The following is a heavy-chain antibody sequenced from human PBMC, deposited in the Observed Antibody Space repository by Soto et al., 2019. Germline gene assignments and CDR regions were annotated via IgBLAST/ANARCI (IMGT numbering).Heavy chain of an antibody. J-gene: IGHJ4*02. CDR1: GYTFTSYY. CDR2: INPSGGST. Sequence: QVQLVQSGAEVKKPGASVKISCKASGYTFTSYYMHWVRQAPGQGLEWMGIINPSGGSTNYAQKLQGRVAMTRDTSTSTVNMELNSPRSEDTAVYYCARPPYPGCINAVCYPLDYWGQGTLVTVSS. D-gene: IGHD2-8*01. CDR3: ARPPYPGCINAVCYPLDY. V-gene: IGHV1-46*01.